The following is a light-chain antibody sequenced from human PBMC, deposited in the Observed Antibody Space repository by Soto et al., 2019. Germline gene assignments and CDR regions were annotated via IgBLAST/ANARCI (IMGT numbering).Light chain of an antibody. V-gene: IGKV1-5*03. CDR3: QQYDNYWT. CDR2: KAS. Sequence: DIQMTQSPSTLSASVGDRVSITCRASQSIRSWLAWYQQKPGKAPKLLIHKASSLESGVPSRFSGSQSGTEFTLTISSLQPDDSATYYCQQYDNYWTLGQGTKVEIK. J-gene: IGKJ1*01. CDR1: QSIRSW.